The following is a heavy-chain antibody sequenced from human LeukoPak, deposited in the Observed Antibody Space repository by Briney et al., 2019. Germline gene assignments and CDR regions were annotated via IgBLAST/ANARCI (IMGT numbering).Heavy chain of an antibody. Sequence: SVKVSCKASEGTFSSYAISWVRQAPGQGLEWMGGIIPIFGTANYAQKFQGRVTITADESTSTAYMELSSLRSEDTAVYYCARDHYDFDVPWGAFDIWGQGTMVTVSS. V-gene: IGHV1-69*01. CDR2: IIPIFGTA. CDR1: EGTFSSYA. CDR3: ARDHYDFDVPWGAFDI. D-gene: IGHD3-3*01. J-gene: IGHJ3*02.